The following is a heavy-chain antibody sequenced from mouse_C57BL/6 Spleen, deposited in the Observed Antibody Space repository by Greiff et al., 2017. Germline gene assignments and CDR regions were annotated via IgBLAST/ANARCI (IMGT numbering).Heavy chain of an antibody. Sequence: QVQLQQPGAELVMPGASVKLSCKASGYTFTSYWMHWVKQRPGQGLEWIGEIDPSDSYTNYNQKFKCKSTLTVDKSSSTAYMQRSSLTSEDSAVYYCARRGTTVVANYAMVYWGQGTSVTVSS. D-gene: IGHD1-1*01. CDR3: ARRGTTVVANYAMVY. V-gene: IGHV1-69*01. CDR1: GYTFTSYW. CDR2: IDPSDSYT. J-gene: IGHJ4*01.